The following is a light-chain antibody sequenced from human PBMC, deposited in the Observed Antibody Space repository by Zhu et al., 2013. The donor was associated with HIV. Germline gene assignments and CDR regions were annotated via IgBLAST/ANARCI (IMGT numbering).Light chain of an antibody. CDR3: QQYSSYSRRT. Sequence: EIVLTQSPGTLSLSPGERATLSCRASQSVSSSFLAWYQQKPGQAPRLLIYGASSRATGIPDRFSGSGSVTDFSLTISRLEPDDFATYYCQQYSSYSRRTFGQGTKVEIK. V-gene: IGKV3-20*01. CDR1: QSVSSSF. J-gene: IGKJ1*01. CDR2: GAS.